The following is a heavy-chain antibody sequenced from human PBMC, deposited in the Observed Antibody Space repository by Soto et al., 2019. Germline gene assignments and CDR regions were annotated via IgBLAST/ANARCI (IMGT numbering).Heavy chain of an antibody. CDR1: SGTFISYA. J-gene: IGHJ3*02. Sequence: SVKVSFKASSGTFISYAISWVRQAPGQGLEWMGGIIPIFGTANYAQKFQGRVTITADESTSTAYMELSSLRSEDTAVYYCARTGGANAFDIWGQGTMVTVSS. V-gene: IGHV1-69*13. D-gene: IGHD2-15*01. CDR2: IIPIFGTA. CDR3: ARTGGANAFDI.